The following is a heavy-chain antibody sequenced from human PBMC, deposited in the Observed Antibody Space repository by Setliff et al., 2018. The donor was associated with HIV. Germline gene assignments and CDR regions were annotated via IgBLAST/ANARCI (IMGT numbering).Heavy chain of an antibody. J-gene: IGHJ5*02. CDR3: ARVPVAGANWFDP. CDR2: INNSGRI. V-gene: IGHV4-30-4*08. CDR1: GGSISRGAYY. Sequence: SETLSLTCTVSGGSISRGAYYWSWIRQHPGKGLEWIAYINNSGRIYYNPSLKSRITISVDRSKNLFSLKLISVTAADQGVYYCARVPVAGANWFDPWGLGTLVTVSS. D-gene: IGHD2-21*01.